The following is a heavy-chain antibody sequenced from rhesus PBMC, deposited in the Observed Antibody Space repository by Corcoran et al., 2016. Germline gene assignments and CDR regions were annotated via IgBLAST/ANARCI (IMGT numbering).Heavy chain of an antibody. D-gene: IGHD6-25*01. J-gene: IGHJ4*01. CDR2: ITYSGSP. Sequence: QVQLQESGPGLVKPSETLSLTCAVSGGSISSGYYYWSWIRQPPGKGPECIGYITYSGSPIYNPSLKSRVTVLRDTSKNQFSLKLSSVTAADTAVYYCARRYGSWGFDYWGQGVLVTVSS. CDR1: GGSISSGYYY. V-gene: IGHV4-122*02. CDR3: ARRYGSWGFDY.